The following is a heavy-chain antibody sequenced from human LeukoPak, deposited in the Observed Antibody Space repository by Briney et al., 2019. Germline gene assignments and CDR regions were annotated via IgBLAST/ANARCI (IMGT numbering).Heavy chain of an antibody. CDR1: GYTLTELS. Sequence: ASVKVSCKVSGYTLTELSMHWVRQAPGKGLEWMGGFDPEDGETIYAQKFQGRVTMTEDTSTDTAYMELSSLRSEDTAVYYCATMVGSSATVNWFDPWGQETLVTVSS. CDR3: ATMVGSSATVNWFDP. CDR2: FDPEDGET. J-gene: IGHJ5*02. V-gene: IGHV1-24*01. D-gene: IGHD1-26*01.